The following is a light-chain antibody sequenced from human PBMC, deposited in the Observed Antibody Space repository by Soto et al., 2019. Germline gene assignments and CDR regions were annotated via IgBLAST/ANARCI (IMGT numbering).Light chain of an antibody. J-gene: IGLJ2*01. CDR3: SSYAGSNNVV. CDR2: EVS. Sequence: QSALTQPPSASGSPGQSVTISCTGTSSDVGGYNYVSWYQQHPGKAPKLMIYEVSKRPSGVPDRFSGSKSGNTASLTVSGLHAEDEADYYCSSYAGSNNVVFGGGTKVTGL. CDR1: SSDVGGYNY. V-gene: IGLV2-8*01.